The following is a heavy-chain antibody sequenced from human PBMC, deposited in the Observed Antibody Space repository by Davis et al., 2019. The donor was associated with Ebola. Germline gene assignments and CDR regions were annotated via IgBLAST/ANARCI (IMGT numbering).Heavy chain of an antibody. J-gene: IGHJ4*02. Sequence: PGGSLRLSCAVYGGSFSGYYWSWIRQPPGKGLEWIGEINHSGSTNYNPSLKSRVTISVDTSKNQFSLKLSSVTAADTAVYYCARENYYDSSGYYPGMSYFDYWGQGTLVTVSS. V-gene: IGHV4-34*01. D-gene: IGHD3-22*01. CDR3: ARENYYDSSGYYPGMSYFDY. CDR2: INHSGST. CDR1: GGSFSGYY.